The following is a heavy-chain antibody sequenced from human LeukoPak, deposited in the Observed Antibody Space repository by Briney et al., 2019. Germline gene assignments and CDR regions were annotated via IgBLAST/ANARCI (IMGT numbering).Heavy chain of an antibody. CDR2: IYYSGST. CDR3: ARGPLSYDFWSGYYNSNWFDP. Sequence: SETLSLTCTVSGGSISSHYWSWIRQPPGKGLEWIGYIYYSGSTNYNPSLKSRVTISVDTSKNQFSLKLSSVTAADTAVYYCARGPLSYDFWSGYYNSNWFDPWGQGTLVTVSS. V-gene: IGHV4-59*11. CDR1: GGSISSHY. J-gene: IGHJ5*02. D-gene: IGHD3-3*01.